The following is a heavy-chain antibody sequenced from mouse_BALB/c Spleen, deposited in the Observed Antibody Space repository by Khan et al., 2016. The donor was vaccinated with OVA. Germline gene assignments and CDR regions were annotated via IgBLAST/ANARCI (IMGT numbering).Heavy chain of an antibody. V-gene: IGHV1-4*01. J-gene: IGHJ3*01. Sequence: QVQLQQSGAELARPGTSVKMSCKTSGHIFTNYPMHWVKQRPGQGLEWIGYINPSSGYTNYNQTFKDKATLTADKSSSTAYMQLSSLTPDDSAVYYCASYYGYPAWLAYWGQGTLVTVSS. CDR2: INPSSGYT. CDR1: GHIFTNYP. CDR3: ASYYGYPAWLAY. D-gene: IGHD2-14*01.